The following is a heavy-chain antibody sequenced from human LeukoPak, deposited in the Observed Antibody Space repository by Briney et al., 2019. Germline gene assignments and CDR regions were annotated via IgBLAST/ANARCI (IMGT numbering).Heavy chain of an antibody. V-gene: IGHV4-59*08. CDR2: IYYRGST. Sequence: SETLSLTCTVSGGSISSYYWSWIRQPPGKGLEWIGYIYYRGSTNYNPSLKSRVTMSLDASKNQFSLKMSSVTTADTAVYYCARHNGDTKIDFWGQGTLVTVSS. CDR3: ARHNGDTKIDF. CDR1: GGSISSYY. J-gene: IGHJ4*02. D-gene: IGHD4-17*01.